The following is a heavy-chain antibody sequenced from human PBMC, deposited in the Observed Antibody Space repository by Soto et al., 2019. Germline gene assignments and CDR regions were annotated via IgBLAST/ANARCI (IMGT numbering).Heavy chain of an antibody. Sequence: PSETLSLTCTVSGGSSKSGSYSWSWIRQPPGKGLEWIGYVYHTGRTSYNPSLKSRVSISMDTSKNQFSLNLDSVTAADTAVYFCARDFAYFDSWGQGTLVTVCS. CDR1: GGSSKSGSYS. CDR3: ARDFAYFDS. CDR2: VYHTGRT. D-gene: IGHD3-3*01. V-gene: IGHV4-61*01. J-gene: IGHJ4*02.